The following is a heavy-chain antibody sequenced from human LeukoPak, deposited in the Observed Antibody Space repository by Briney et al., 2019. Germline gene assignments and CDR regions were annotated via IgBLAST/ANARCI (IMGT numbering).Heavy chain of an antibody. CDR3: SRGFAA. CDR2: ISSSSGTI. D-gene: IGHD6-13*01. J-gene: IGHJ4*02. V-gene: IGHV3-48*04. Sequence: GGSLRLSCAASGFTFSNHGMTWVRQAPGKGLEWVSYISSSSGTIYYADSVRGRFTVSRDNAMKSLYLHMSSLRAEGTAVYYCSRGFAAGGQGTLVTVSS. CDR1: GFTFSNHG.